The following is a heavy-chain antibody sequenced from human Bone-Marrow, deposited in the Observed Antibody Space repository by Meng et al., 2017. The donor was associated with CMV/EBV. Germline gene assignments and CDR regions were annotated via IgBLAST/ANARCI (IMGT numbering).Heavy chain of an antibody. CDR3: ARDNSAGDDAFDI. D-gene: IGHD3-16*01. J-gene: IGHJ3*02. V-gene: IGHV3-48*03. CDR1: GFSFSSYE. CDR2: IDNGGDTI. Sequence: GGSLRLSCAASGFSFSSYEMNWVRQAPGKGLEWVSYIDNGGDTIYYADSVKGRFTISRDNSKNTLYLQMNSLRAEDTAVYYCARDNSAGDDAFDIWGQGTMVTVSS.